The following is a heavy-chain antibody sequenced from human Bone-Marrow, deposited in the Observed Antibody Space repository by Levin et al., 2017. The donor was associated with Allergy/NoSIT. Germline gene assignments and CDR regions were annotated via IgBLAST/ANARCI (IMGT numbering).Heavy chain of an antibody. J-gene: IGHJ5*02. CDR2: VSHSGST. V-gene: IGHV4-59*02. Sequence: PSETLSLTCTVSGASVTAAYWSWIRQPPGMGLEWVGYVSHSGSTNYNPSLKSRVTMSVHTSKNQFSLNLTSVTGADTAVYFCAGLYGSGNHNWFDPWGQGTLVTVSS. CDR1: GASVTAAY. D-gene: IGHD3-10*01. CDR3: AGLYGSGNHNWFDP.